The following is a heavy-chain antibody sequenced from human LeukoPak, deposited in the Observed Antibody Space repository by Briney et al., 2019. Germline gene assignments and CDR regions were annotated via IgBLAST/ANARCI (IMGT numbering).Heavy chain of an antibody. V-gene: IGHV3-33*01. CDR1: GFTFSSYG. J-gene: IGHJ6*02. D-gene: IGHD3-9*01. CDR3: ARDLDSSYYYYGMDV. CDR2: IWYDGSNK. Sequence: PGGSLRPSCAASGFTFSSYGMHWVRQAPGKGLEWVAVIWYDGSNKYYADSVKGRFTISRDNSKNTLYLQMNSLRAEDTAVYYCARDLDSSYYYYGMDVWGQGTTVTVSS.